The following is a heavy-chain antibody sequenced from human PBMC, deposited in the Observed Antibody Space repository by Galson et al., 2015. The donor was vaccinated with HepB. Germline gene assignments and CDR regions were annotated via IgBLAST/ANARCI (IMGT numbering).Heavy chain of an antibody. D-gene: IGHD3-10*01. CDR1: RFMFSNFG. Sequence: SLRLSCAASRFMFSNFGMYWVRQAPGKGLEWVAVISDDGNKKYYGDSVKGRFTISRDNSKNTGFLQMNRLRPEDTAVYYCAKDRTTVTMIRGVIAFHQYGMDVWGQGTTVTVSS. CDR3: AKDRTTVTMIRGVIAFHQYGMDV. J-gene: IGHJ6*02. V-gene: IGHV3-30*18. CDR2: ISDDGNKK.